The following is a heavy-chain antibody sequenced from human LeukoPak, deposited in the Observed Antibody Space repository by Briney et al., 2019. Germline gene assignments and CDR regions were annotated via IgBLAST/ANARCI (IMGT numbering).Heavy chain of an antibody. D-gene: IGHD2-2*02. Sequence: GGSLRLSCAASGFTFSSYAMSWVRQAPGKGLEWVSAISGSGGSTYYADSVKGRFTISRDNSKNTLYLQMNSLRAEDTAVYYCAKFVVPAAILGGNFDYWGQGTLVTVSS. V-gene: IGHV3-23*01. CDR3: AKFVVPAAILGGNFDY. CDR1: GFTFSSYA. J-gene: IGHJ4*02. CDR2: ISGSGGST.